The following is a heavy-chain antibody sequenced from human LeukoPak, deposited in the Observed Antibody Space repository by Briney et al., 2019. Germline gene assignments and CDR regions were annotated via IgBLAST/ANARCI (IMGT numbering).Heavy chain of an antibody. CDR1: GYTFTSYA. CDR2: IRAHNGDT. V-gene: IGHV1-18*01. D-gene: IGHD2-2*01. CDR3: ARGEFICTINTCYASALDS. Sequence: GASVKVSCKASGYTFTSYAISWVQQAPGQGLEWMGWIRAHNGDTNHAQQLQGRVTMTTDTSTRTAYMELRSLRSEDTAVYYCARGEFICTINTCYASALDSWGQGTLVTVSS. J-gene: IGHJ4*02.